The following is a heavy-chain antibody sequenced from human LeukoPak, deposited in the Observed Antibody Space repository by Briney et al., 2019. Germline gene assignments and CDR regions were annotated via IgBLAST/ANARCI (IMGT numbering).Heavy chain of an antibody. CDR1: GYTFTSYG. CDR3: ARDCLVVVAAVGYYGMDV. V-gene: IGHV1-18*01. J-gene: IGHJ6*02. D-gene: IGHD2-15*01. Sequence: GASVKVSCKASGYTFTSYGISWVRQAPGRGLEWMGWISAYNGNTNYAQKLQGRVTMTTDTSTSTAYMELRSLRSDDTAVYYCARDCLVVVAAVGYYGMDVWGQGTTVSVSS. CDR2: ISAYNGNT.